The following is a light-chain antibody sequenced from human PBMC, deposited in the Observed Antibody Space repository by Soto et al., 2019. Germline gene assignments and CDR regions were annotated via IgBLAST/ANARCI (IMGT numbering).Light chain of an antibody. J-gene: IGKJ1*01. CDR2: DAS. V-gene: IGKV1-5*01. Sequence: DIQMTQSPSTLSASIGDRVTITCRASQTISNWLAWYQQKPGKAPKVLIHDASRLESGVPSRFSGSGSGTEFTLTINNLQPDDFAIYYCRQYDSESTVGQGTKVEIK. CDR1: QTISNW. CDR3: RQYDSEST.